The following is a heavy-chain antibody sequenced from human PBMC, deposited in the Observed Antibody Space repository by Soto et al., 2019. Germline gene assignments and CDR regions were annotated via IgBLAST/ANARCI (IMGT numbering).Heavy chain of an antibody. J-gene: IGHJ6*02. CDR1: GYSFTTYW. Sequence: GESLKISCKSYGYSFTTYWIAWVRQMPGKGLEWMGSIHPGESDTRYSPSFQGQVTISADRSITTAYLQWSSLKASDTAMYYCARPEAPYYTFYGRDVWGQGPTVTVPS. CDR3: ARPEAPYYTFYGRDV. V-gene: IGHV5-51*01. D-gene: IGHD2-2*02. CDR2: IHPGESDT.